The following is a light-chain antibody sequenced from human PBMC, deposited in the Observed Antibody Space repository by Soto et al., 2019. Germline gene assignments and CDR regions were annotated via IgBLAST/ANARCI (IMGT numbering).Light chain of an antibody. CDR1: SSDVGGYNY. J-gene: IGLJ3*02. CDR3: RSYTSSSTRV. V-gene: IGLV2-14*01. Sequence: QSALTQPASVSGSPGQSITISCTGTSSDVGGYNYVSWYQQHPGKAPKLMIYAVSNRPSGVSNRFSGSRSGNTASLPITGPRAEDEADYYCRSYTSSSTRVFGGGTKLTVL. CDR2: AVS.